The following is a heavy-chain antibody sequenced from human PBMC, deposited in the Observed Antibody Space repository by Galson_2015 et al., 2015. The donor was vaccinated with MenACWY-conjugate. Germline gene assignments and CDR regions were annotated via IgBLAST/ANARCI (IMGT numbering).Heavy chain of an antibody. D-gene: IGHD3-22*01. Sequence: SLRLSCAASGFTFSSYAMSWVRQAPGKGLERVATISGGGGGTFYADSVKGRFTISRDNSKNTQYLEMNSLRAEDTAVYYCAKDLSAKGYYYYGAYFDYWGQGSLATVSS. J-gene: IGHJ4*02. CDR2: ISGGGGGT. CDR3: AKDLSAKGYYYYGAYFDY. CDR1: GFTFSSYA. V-gene: IGHV3-23*01.